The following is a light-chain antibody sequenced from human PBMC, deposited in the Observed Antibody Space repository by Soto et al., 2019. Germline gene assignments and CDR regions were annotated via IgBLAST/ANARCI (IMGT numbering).Light chain of an antibody. CDR1: QSVSSSY. V-gene: IGKV3-20*01. CDR2: GAS. Sequence: EIVLTQSPGTLSLSPGERATLSCRASQSVSSSYLAWYQQKPGQAPRLLIYGASSRATGIPDRFSGSGSGTDFTLTISRLEPKEFAVYYCQQYGSSPFGPGTKVDIK. CDR3: QQYGSSP. J-gene: IGKJ3*01.